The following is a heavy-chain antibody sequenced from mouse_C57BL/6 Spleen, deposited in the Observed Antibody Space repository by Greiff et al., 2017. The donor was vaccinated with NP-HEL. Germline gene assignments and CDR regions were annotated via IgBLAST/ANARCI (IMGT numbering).Heavy chain of an antibody. D-gene: IGHD2-3*01. CDR3: AREGESYDAYWYFDV. CDR2: INYDGSST. CDR1: GFTFSDYY. V-gene: IGHV5-16*01. Sequence: EVMLVESEGGLVQPGSSMKLSCTASGFTFSDYYMAWVRQVPEKGLEWVANINYDGSSTYYLDSLKSRFIISRDNAKNILYLQMSSLKSEDTATYYCAREGESYDAYWYFDVWGTGTTVTVSS. J-gene: IGHJ1*03.